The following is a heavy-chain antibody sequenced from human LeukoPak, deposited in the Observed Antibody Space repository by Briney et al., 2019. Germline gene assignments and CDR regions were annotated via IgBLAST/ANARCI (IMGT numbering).Heavy chain of an antibody. CDR3: AKVRPRVGLSVAGNWLWYFDY. D-gene: IGHD6-19*01. CDR2: IYHSGST. Sequence: SQTLSLTCAVSGGSISSGGYSWSWIRQPPGKGLEWIGYIYHSGSTYYNPSLKSRVTISVDRSKNQFSLKLSSVTAADTAVYYCAKVRPRVGLSVAGNWLWYFDYWGQGTLVTVSS. J-gene: IGHJ4*02. CDR1: GGSISSGGYS. V-gene: IGHV4-30-2*01.